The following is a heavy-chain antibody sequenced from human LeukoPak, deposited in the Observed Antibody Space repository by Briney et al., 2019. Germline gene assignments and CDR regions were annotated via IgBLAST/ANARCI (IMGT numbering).Heavy chain of an antibody. J-gene: IGHJ4*02. CDR3: ARDFSGLGIAARRAFDY. CDR2: ISVYNGDI. Sequence: ASVKVSCKASGYPLRNYGISWVRQAPGQGLEWMGWISVYNGDINYAQKVQGRVTMTTDTSTSTAYMELRSLRSDDTAVYYCARDFSGLGIAARRAFDYWGQGTLVTVSS. CDR1: GYPLRNYG. V-gene: IGHV1-18*01. D-gene: IGHD6-6*01.